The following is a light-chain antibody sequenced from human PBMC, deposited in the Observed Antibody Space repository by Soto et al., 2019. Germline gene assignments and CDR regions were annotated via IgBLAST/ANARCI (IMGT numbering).Light chain of an antibody. J-gene: IGKJ1*01. CDR2: RAS. Sequence: EIVMTQSPATLAVSPGDTATLSCRASQSLSGNLAWYQQKPGQAPRLLIFRASTRATGVPARFSGRGSGTDFTLTISGLQSEDFAVYYCQQYSNWSPWTFGPGTKVDIK. V-gene: IGKV3-15*01. CDR1: QSLSGN. CDR3: QQYSNWSPWT.